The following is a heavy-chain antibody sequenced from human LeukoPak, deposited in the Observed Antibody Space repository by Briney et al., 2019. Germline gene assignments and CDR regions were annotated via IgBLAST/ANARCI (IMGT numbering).Heavy chain of an antibody. J-gene: IGHJ6*02. V-gene: IGHV1-18*01. D-gene: IGHD1-1*01. Sequence: GASVKVSCKASGYTFTSYGISWVRQAPGQGLEWMGWISAYNGNTNYAQKLQGRVTMTTDTSTSTAYMELRSLRSDDTAVYYCARDWNGVFDYYYGMDVWGQGTTVTVSS. CDR3: ARDWNGVFDYYYGMDV. CDR2: ISAYNGNT. CDR1: GYTFTSYG.